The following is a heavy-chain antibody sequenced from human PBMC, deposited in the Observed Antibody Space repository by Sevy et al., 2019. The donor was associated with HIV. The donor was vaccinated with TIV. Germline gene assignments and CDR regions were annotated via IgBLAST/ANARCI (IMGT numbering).Heavy chain of an antibody. D-gene: IGHD5-18*01. CDR1: GFTFSSYG. J-gene: IGHJ6*02. Sequence: GGSLRLSCAASGFTFSSYGMHWVRQAPGKGLEWVAVIRYDGSNKHYGDSVKGRFTISRDNSKNALYLQMSSLRAEDTAVYYCAREKVDTSMIFVEYYGMDVWGQGTTVTVSS. V-gene: IGHV3-33*01. CDR3: AREKVDTSMIFVEYYGMDV. CDR2: IRYDGSNK.